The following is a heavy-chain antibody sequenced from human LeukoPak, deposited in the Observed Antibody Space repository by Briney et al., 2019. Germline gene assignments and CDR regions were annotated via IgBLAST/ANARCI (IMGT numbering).Heavy chain of an antibody. D-gene: IGHD3-10*01. J-gene: IGHJ4*02. CDR1: GYTFTGYY. CDR2: INPNSGGT. CDR3: ARGDRVTMVRGVIMGVNYFDY. Sequence: ASVKVSCEASGYTFTGYYMHWVRQAPGQGLEWMGWINPNSGGTNYAQKFQGRVTMTRDTSISTAYMELSRLRSDDTAVYYCARGDRVTMVRGVIMGVNYFDYWGQGTLVTVSS. V-gene: IGHV1-2*02.